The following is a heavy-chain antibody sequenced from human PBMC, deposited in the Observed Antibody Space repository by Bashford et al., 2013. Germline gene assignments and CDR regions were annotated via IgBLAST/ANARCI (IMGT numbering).Heavy chain of an antibody. V-gene: IGHV1-18*01. D-gene: IGHD2-8*01. CDR2: ISAFNVNT. CDR1: GYTFNTFG. CDR3: ASWAGGYLDLVYDY. J-gene: IGHJ4*02. Sequence: ASVKGSPARASGYTFNTFGVTWVRQAPGQGLEWLGCISAFNVNTIYAQKFRGRVTMTTDTSTSTAYMELRSLRSDDTAVYYCASWAGGYLDLVYDYWGQGGPGQPSPQ.